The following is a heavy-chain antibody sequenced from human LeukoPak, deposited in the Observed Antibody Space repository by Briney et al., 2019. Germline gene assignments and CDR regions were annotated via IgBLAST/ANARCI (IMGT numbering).Heavy chain of an antibody. CDR2: ISDRGASA. V-gene: IGHV3-53*01. CDR1: GFTVSSNY. Sequence: GGSLRLSCAASGFTVSSNYMSWVRQAPGKGLEWVSVISDRGASAYYADSVMGRFTVSRDNSKNTLYLQMNSLRAEDTAIYYCAKDESSGYYYFDFWGQGTLVSVSS. CDR3: AKDESSGYYYFDF. J-gene: IGHJ4*02. D-gene: IGHD3-22*01.